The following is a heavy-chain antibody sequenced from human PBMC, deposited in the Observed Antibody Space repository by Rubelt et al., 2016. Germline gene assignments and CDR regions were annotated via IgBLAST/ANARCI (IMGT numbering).Heavy chain of an antibody. D-gene: IGHD3/OR15-3a*01. V-gene: IGHV3-30*04. CDR2: ISYDGTNK. CDR1: GFTFSSYA. Sequence: QVQLVESGGGVVQPGRSLRLSCAASGFTFSSYAMHWVRQAPGKGLEWVAVISYDGTNKYYSDTVKGRVTIPRDNAHNTLYLQVNSLRAEDTAVYYCAKGTGPRRGGTDYWGQGTLVTVSS. CDR3: AKGTGPRRGGTDY. J-gene: IGHJ4*02.